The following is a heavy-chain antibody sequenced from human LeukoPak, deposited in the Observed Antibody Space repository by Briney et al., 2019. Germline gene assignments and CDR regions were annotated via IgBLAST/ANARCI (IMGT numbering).Heavy chain of an antibody. CDR2: ISGSGGST. Sequence: PGGSLRLSCAASGFTFSSYAMSWVRQAPGKGLGWVSAISGSGGSTYYADSVKGRFTISRDNSKNTLYLQMDSLRAEDTAVYYCANGGVIVPFDYWGQGTLVTVSS. CDR3: ANGGVIVPFDY. J-gene: IGHJ4*02. D-gene: IGHD3-16*02. V-gene: IGHV3-23*01. CDR1: GFTFSSYA.